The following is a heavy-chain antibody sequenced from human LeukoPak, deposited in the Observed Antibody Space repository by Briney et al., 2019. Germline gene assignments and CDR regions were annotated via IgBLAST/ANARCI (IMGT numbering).Heavy chain of an antibody. V-gene: IGHV3-74*01. Sequence: GGSLRLSCAASGFTFSTYYMHWVRQAPGKGLVWVSRISGDRTVTSYADSVRGRFTISRDNAKNTLYLQMNSLRAEDTAVYYCARSVVAAEDYYYGMDVWGQGTTVTVSS. D-gene: IGHD2-15*01. CDR3: ARSVVAAEDYYYGMDV. CDR2: ISGDRTVT. J-gene: IGHJ6*02. CDR1: GFTFSTYY.